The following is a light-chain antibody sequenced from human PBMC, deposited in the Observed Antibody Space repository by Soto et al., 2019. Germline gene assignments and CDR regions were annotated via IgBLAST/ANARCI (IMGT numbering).Light chain of an antibody. Sequence: QSALTQPASVSGSPGQSITISCTGTSGDVGGYNFVTWYQQHPGEAPKLMIHDVSSRASGVPNRFSGSKSGTTASLTISGLQAEDEADYYCCSYASSTSYVFGTGTK. CDR2: DVS. CDR3: CSYASSTSYV. J-gene: IGLJ1*01. CDR1: SGDVGGYNF. V-gene: IGLV2-14*03.